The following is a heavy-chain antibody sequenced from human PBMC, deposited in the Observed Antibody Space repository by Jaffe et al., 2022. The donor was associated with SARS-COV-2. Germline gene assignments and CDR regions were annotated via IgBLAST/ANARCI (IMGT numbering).Heavy chain of an antibody. J-gene: IGHJ6*02. CDR1: GGSISSSSYY. Sequence: QLQLQESGPGLVKPSETLSLTCTVSGGSISSSSYYWGWIRQPPGKGLEWIGSIYYSGSTYYNPSLKSRVTISVDTSKNQFSLKLSSVTAADTAVYYCARRCSGGSCSTLLPYYYYYGMDVWGQGTTVTVSS. CDR2: IYYSGST. CDR3: ARRCSGGSCSTLLPYYYYYGMDV. V-gene: IGHV4-39*01. D-gene: IGHD2-15*01.